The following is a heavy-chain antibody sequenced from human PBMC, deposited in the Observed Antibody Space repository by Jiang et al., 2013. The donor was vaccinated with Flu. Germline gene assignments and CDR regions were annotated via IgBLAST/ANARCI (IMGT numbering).Heavy chain of an antibody. CDR2: TYYRSKWYN. J-gene: IGHJ4*02. CDR3: ARDWTYYYDSSGYYYYYFDY. Sequence: SQTLSLTCAISGDSVSSNSAAWNWIRQSPSRGLEWLGRTYYRSKWYNDYAVSVKSRITINPDTSKNQFSLQLNSVTPEDTAVYYCARDWTYYYDSSGYYYYYFDYWAREPWSPSPQ. D-gene: IGHD3-22*01. CDR1: GDSVSSNSAA. V-gene: IGHV6-1*01.